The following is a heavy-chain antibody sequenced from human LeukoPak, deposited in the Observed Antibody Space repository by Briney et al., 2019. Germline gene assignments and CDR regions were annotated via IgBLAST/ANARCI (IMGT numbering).Heavy chain of an antibody. CDR1: GGSISGSNYY. CDR3: ARHEEEDGYNAKTLDY. CDR2: IFYSGRT. D-gene: IGHD5-24*01. V-gene: IGHV4-39*01. J-gene: IGHJ4*02. Sequence: PSETLSLTCIVSGGSISGSNYYWGWIRQPPGMGLEWLGSIFYSGRTYFNPSLKSRVTISVDTSKNQFSLRLSSVTAADTAVYYCARHEEEDGYNAKTLDYWGQGALVTVSS.